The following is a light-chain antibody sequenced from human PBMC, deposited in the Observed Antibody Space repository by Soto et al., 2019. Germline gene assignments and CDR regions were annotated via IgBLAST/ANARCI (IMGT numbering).Light chain of an antibody. CDR1: QSVSSSY. CDR2: GAS. Sequence: EIVLTQSPGTLSLSPGERATLSCRASQSVSSSYLAWYQQKPGQDPRLLIYGASSRATGIPDRFSGSGSGTHLTLTISRLEPEDFAVYYCQQYGSSPKFTFGPGTKVDIK. V-gene: IGKV3-20*01. J-gene: IGKJ3*01. CDR3: QQYGSSPKFT.